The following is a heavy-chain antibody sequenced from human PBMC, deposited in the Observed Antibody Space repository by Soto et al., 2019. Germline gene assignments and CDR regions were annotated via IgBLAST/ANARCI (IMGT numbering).Heavy chain of an antibody. CDR1: GFPFSSYA. CDR2: ISGSGGST. J-gene: IGHJ3*02. D-gene: IGHD4-4*01. CDR3: AKEFGVTLDAFDI. Sequence: GGSLSLSCAASGFPFSSYAMSWVRQAPGKGLEWVSAISGSGGSTYYADSVKGRFTISRDYSKNTLYLQMNSLRAEDTAVYYCAKEFGVTLDAFDIWGQGTMVTVSS. V-gene: IGHV3-23*01.